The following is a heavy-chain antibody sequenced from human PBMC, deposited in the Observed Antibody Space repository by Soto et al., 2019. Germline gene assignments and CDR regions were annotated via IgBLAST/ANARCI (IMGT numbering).Heavy chain of an antibody. D-gene: IGHD3-3*01. J-gene: IGHJ6*02. Sequence: SETLSLTCTVSGGSISSYYWSWIRQPPGKGLEWIGYIYYSGSTNYNPSLKSRATISVDTSKNQFSLKLSSVTAADTAVYYCARGRESNYDFWXGYLGVGGNYYYYGMDVWGQGTTVTVSS. V-gene: IGHV4-59*01. CDR1: GGSISSYY. CDR3: ARGRESNYDFWXGYLGVGGNYYYYGMDV. CDR2: IYYSGST.